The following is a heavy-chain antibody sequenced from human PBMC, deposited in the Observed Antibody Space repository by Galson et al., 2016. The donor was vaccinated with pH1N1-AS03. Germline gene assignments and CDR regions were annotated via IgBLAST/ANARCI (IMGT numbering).Heavy chain of an antibody. D-gene: IGHD5-12*01. CDR2: INDDGRYT. J-gene: IGHJ3*01. CDR1: GFRFSSYP. V-gene: IGHV3-64*01. CDR3: AREGEFDYSDYDRAFEF. Sequence: SLRLSCAASGFRFSSYPMHWVRQAPGKGLEYVSGINDDGRYTYYGNSVRDRFTVSRDNSKRTLYLQMGSLRAEDMAVYYCAREGEFDYSDYDRAFEFWGRGTMVTVSS.